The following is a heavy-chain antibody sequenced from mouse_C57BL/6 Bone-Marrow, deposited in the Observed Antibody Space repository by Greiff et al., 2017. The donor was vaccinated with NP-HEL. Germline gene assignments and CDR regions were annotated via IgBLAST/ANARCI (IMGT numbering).Heavy chain of an antibody. V-gene: IGHV1-72*01. D-gene: IGHD1-1*01. CDR3: ARYYYGSSSFDY. CDR1: GYTFTSYL. J-gene: IGHJ2*01. CDR2: IDPKSGGT. Sequence: VQLQQPGAELVKPGASVKLSCKASGYTFTSYLMHWVKQRPGRGLEWIGRIDPKSGGTKYNEKFKSKATSTVDKPSSTAYMQLNSLTSADSAVYYCARYYYGSSSFDYWGQGTTLTVSS.